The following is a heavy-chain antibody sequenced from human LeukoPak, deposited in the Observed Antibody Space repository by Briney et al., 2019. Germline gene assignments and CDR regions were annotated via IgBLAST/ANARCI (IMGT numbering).Heavy chain of an antibody. Sequence: SETLSLTCTVSGGSISSYYWSWIRQSPGRGLEWIGYIYYSGSTNYNPSLKSRATISVDTSKNQFSLKLGSMTAADTAVYYCARHRDSSPYYFDYWGQGTLVTVSS. CDR3: ARHRDSSPYYFDY. CDR2: IYYSGST. D-gene: IGHD6-13*01. J-gene: IGHJ4*02. V-gene: IGHV4-59*08. CDR1: GGSISSYY.